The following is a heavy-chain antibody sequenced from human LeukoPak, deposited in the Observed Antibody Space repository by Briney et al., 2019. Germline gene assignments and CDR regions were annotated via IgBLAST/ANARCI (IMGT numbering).Heavy chain of an antibody. J-gene: IGHJ6*03. Sequence: SETLSLTCTVSGYSISSGYYWGWIRQPPGKGLEWIGNIYHSGSTYYNPSLKSRVTISVDTSKNQFSLKLSSVTAADTAVYYCARGFVPAGMARYHYMDVWGKGTTVTVSS. CDR2: IYHSGST. CDR1: GYSISSGYY. V-gene: IGHV4-38-2*02. D-gene: IGHD2-2*01. CDR3: ARGFVPAGMARYHYMDV.